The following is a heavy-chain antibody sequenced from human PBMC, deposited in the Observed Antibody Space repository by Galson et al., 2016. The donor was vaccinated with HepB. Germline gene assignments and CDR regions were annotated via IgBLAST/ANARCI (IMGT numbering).Heavy chain of an antibody. V-gene: IGHV3-53*04. CDR1: GFTVSRNY. CDR3: ARAYDFWSGRYYYGMDG. Sequence: SLRLSCAASGFTVSRNYMSWVRQAPGKGLEWVSVIYSGGSTYSADSVKGRFTISRHNSKNTLYLQMTSLRAEDTAVYYFARAYDFWSGRYYYGMDGWGQGTTVTVSS. J-gene: IGHJ6*02. D-gene: IGHD3-3*01. CDR2: IYSGGST.